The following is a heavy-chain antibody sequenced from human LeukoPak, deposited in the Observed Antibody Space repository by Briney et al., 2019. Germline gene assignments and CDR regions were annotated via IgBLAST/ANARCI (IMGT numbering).Heavy chain of an antibody. CDR2: INSDGRTT. J-gene: IGHJ4*02. CDR1: GFTFSSYW. V-gene: IGHV3-74*01. D-gene: IGHD4/OR15-4a*01. CDR3: ARGGYGAHMG. Sequence: TWGSLRLSCAASGFTFSSYWMHWVRQAPGKGLVWVSGINSDGRTTGYADSVKGRFTISRDNAENTLYLQMNSLRVEDMAVYYCARGGYGAHMGWGQGTLVTVSS.